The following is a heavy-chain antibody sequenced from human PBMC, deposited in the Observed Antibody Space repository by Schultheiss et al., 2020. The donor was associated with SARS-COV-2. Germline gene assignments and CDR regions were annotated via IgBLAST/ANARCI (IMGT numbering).Heavy chain of an antibody. CDR1: GFSLSTSGMC. CDR2: IDWDDDK. D-gene: IGHD4-11*01. CDR3: ARMTTGSYYYYGMDV. V-gene: IGHV2-70*01. J-gene: IGHJ6*02. Sequence: SGPTLVKPTQTLTLTCTFSGFSLSTSGMCVSWIRQPPGKALEWLALIDWDDDKYYSTSLKTRLTISKDTSKNQVVLTMTNMDPVDTATYYCARMTTGSYYYYGMDVWGQGTTVTVSS.